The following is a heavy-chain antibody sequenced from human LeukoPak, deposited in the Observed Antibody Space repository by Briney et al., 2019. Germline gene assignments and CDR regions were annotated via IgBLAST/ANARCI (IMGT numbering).Heavy chain of an antibody. CDR2: IKQDGSEK. V-gene: IGHV3-7*01. CDR3: AREASGSYYVDY. CDR1: GFTFSSYA. J-gene: IGHJ4*02. D-gene: IGHD1-26*01. Sequence: GGFLRLSCAASGFTFSSYAMSWVRQAPGKGLEWVANIKQDGSEKYYVDSVKGRFTISRDNAKNSLYLQMNSLRAEDTAVYYCAREASGSYYVDYWGQGTLVTVSS.